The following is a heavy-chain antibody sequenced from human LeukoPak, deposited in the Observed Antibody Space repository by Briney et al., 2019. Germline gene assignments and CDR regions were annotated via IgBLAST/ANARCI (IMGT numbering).Heavy chain of an antibody. Sequence: PRGSPRLSCTASGVTFISHRIHAGRPAPGERVGWGSRIYSDGGGTNYADTVKSRSTISRDKVKNTRCLQKSSLRAEDTAVYYCARRIQGMAHYYFVYWGQGTLVTVSS. CDR1: GVTFISHR. CDR3: ARRIQGMAHYYFVY. CDR2: IYSDGGGT. D-gene: IGHD5-24*01. J-gene: IGHJ4*02. V-gene: IGHV3-74*01.